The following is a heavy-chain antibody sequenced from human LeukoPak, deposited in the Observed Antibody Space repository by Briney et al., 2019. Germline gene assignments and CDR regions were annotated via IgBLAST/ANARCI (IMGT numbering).Heavy chain of an antibody. D-gene: IGHD3-3*01. J-gene: IGHJ4*02. CDR2: LSGSGGST. CDR3: AKVVYDFWSGYDY. CDR1: GFTFSSYA. Sequence: PGRSLRLSCAASGFTFSSYAMSWVRQAPGKGLEWVSALSGSGGSTYYADSVKGRFTISRDNSKNTLYLQMNSLRAEDTAVYYCAKVVYDFWSGYDYWGQGTLVTVSS. V-gene: IGHV3-23*01.